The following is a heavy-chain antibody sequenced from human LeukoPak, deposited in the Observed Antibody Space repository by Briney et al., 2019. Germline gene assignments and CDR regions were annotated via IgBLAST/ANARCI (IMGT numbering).Heavy chain of an antibody. J-gene: IGHJ4*02. CDR2: IKEDGCEI. V-gene: IGHV3-7*03. D-gene: IGHD1-26*01. CDR3: ARSGYSHSWDY. Sequence: GGSLRLSCAASGFTFSSYWMSWVRQAPGKGLEWVANIKEDGCEIHFVDSMKGRFTISRDNAKNSLYLQMNSLRGDDTAVYYCARSGYSHSWDYWGQGTLVIVSS. CDR1: GFTFSSYW.